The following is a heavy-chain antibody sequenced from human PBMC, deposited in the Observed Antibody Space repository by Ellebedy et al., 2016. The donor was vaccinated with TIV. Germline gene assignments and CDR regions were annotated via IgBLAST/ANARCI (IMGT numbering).Heavy chain of an antibody. Sequence: PGGSLRLSCVVSGFTFSTYAMRWFRQAPGKGLEWVSALTTGGVTFYADSVKGRSTISRDNSKNTLYLQMNSLRPEDTAVYYCASSRYHYYVGNTIFAYWGQGTLVTVSS. CDR2: LTTGGVT. V-gene: IGHV3-23*01. D-gene: IGHD3-10*02. CDR1: GFTFSTYA. CDR3: ASSRYHYYVGNTIFAY. J-gene: IGHJ4*02.